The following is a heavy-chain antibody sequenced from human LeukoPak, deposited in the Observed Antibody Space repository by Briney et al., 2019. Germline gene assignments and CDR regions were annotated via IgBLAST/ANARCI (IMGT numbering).Heavy chain of an antibody. J-gene: IGHJ6*02. CDR3: ARHEDRMYYYYGMDV. CDR1: GGSISSYY. V-gene: IGHV4-59*08. Sequence: PSETLSLTCTVSGGSISSYYWSWIRQPPGKGLEWIGYIYYSGSTNYNPSLKSRVTISVDTSKNQFSLKLSSVTAADTAVYYCARHEDRMYYYYGMDVWGQGTTVTVSS. D-gene: IGHD2-15*01. CDR2: IYYSGST.